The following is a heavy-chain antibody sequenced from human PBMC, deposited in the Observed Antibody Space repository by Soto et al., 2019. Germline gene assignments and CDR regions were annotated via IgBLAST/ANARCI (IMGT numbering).Heavy chain of an antibody. J-gene: IGHJ4*02. Sequence: SETLSLTCAVYGGSFSGYYWSWIRQPPGKGLEWIGEINHSGSTNYNPSLKSRVTISVDTSKNQFSLKLSSVTAADAAVYYCARVRCDNSGWRLFDYWGQGTLVTVSS. D-gene: IGHD6-19*01. CDR1: GGSFSGYY. CDR2: INHSGST. V-gene: IGHV4-34*01. CDR3: ARVRCDNSGWRLFDY.